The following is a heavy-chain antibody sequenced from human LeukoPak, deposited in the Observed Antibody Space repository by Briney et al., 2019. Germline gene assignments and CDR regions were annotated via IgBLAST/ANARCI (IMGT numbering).Heavy chain of an antibody. J-gene: IGHJ4*02. D-gene: IGHD5-24*01. CDR2: IIPIFGTA. Sequence: SVKVSCKASGGTFSSHAISWVRQAPGQGLEWMGGIIPIFGTANYAQKFQGRVTITADESTSTAYMELSSLRSEDTAVYYCAQNSRDGYNFRFLFDYWGQGTLVTVSS. V-gene: IGHV1-69*13. CDR3: AQNSRDGYNFRFLFDY. CDR1: GGTFSSHA.